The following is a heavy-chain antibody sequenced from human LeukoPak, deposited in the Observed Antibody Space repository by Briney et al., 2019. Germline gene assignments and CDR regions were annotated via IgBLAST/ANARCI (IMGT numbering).Heavy chain of an antibody. D-gene: IGHD4-4*01. CDR2: INPSGGST. V-gene: IGHV1-46*01. Sequence: GASVKVSCKVSGYTLTELSMHWVRQAPGQGLEWMGIINPSGGSTSYAQKFQGRVTMTRDTSTSTVYMELSSLRSEDTAVYYCAREGLQYSVDYWGQGTLVTVSS. CDR3: AREGLQYSVDY. J-gene: IGHJ4*02. CDR1: GYTLTELS.